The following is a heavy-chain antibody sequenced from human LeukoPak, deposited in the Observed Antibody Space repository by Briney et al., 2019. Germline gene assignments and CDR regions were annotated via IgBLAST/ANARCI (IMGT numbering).Heavy chain of an antibody. CDR2: IYTSGST. CDR3: AREGYDSSGYYFDY. J-gene: IGHJ4*02. V-gene: IGHV4-61*02. Sequence: SQTLSLTCTVSGGSISSGSYYWRWIRQPAGKGLEWIGRIYTSGSTNYTPSLKSRVTISVDTSKNQFSLKLSSVTAADTAVYYCAREGYDSSGYYFDYWGQGTLVTVSS. D-gene: IGHD3-22*01. CDR1: GGSISSGSYY.